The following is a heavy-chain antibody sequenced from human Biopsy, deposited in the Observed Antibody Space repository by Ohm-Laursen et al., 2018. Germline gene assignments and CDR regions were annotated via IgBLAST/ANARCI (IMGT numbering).Heavy chain of an antibody. J-gene: IGHJ4*02. CDR2: INQSGRT. CDR3: GNEVHGRDY. CDR1: GESFNGYY. Sequence: SDTLSLTCPVYGESFNGYYWSWIRQPPGKGLEWIGQINQSGRTNYNPPLKSRVNISADKSNNQFSLKLTSVTSADTAVYFCGNEVHGRDYWGLGALVTVSS. D-gene: IGHD2-15*01. V-gene: IGHV4-34*01.